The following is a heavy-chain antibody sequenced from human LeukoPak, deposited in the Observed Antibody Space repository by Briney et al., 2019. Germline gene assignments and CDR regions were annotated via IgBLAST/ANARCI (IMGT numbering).Heavy chain of an antibody. V-gene: IGHV1-8*01. D-gene: IGHD3-3*01. Sequence: ASVKVSCKASGYTFTSYDINWVRQATGQGLEWMGWMNPNSGNTGYAQKFQGRVTMTRSTSISTAYMELSSLRSEDTAVYYCARVGFLEWPLYYYYYMDVWGKGTTVTVSS. CDR1: GYTFTSYD. CDR2: MNPNSGNT. J-gene: IGHJ6*03. CDR3: ARVGFLEWPLYYYYYMDV.